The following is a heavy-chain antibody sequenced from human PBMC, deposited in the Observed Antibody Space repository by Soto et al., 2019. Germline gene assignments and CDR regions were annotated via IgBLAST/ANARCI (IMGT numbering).Heavy chain of an antibody. CDR3: ATLSVVVAATHYYGMDV. J-gene: IGHJ6*02. CDR1: GYTLTELS. D-gene: IGHD2-15*01. CDR2: FDPEDGET. V-gene: IGHV1-24*01. Sequence: ASVKVSCKVSGYTLTELSMHWVRQAPGKGLEWMGGFDPEDGETIYAQKFQGRVTMTEDTSTDTAYMELSSLRSEDTAVYYCATLSVVVAATHYYGMDVWGQGTTVTVSS.